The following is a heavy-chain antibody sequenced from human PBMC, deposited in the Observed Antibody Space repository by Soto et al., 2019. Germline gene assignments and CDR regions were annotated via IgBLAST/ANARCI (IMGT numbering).Heavy chain of an antibody. V-gene: IGHV4-31*03. J-gene: IGHJ4*02. Sequence: QVQLQESGPGLVKPSQTLSLTCTVSGGSISSGDNYWSWIRQHPGQRLEWIGYIYYSGTTYYNPSLRRRVTISVDTSKNQFSLKLSSVTAAVSAVYYCARVRAGAPYYYDSTGFDHWGQGSLVTVSS. CDR3: ARVRAGAPYYYDSTGFDH. CDR1: GGSISSGDNY. CDR2: IYYSGTT. D-gene: IGHD3-22*01.